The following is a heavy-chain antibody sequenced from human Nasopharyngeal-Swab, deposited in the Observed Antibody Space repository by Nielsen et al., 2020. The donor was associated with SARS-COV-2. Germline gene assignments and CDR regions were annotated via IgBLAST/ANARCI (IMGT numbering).Heavy chain of an antibody. Sequence: WIRKPPGKGLEWIGYIYYSGSTNYNPSLKSRVTISVDTSKNQFSLKLSSVTAADTAVYYCARANTLRITIFRVVSYFDYWGQGTLVTVSS. CDR2: IYYSGST. J-gene: IGHJ4*02. V-gene: IGHV4-59*01. CDR3: ARANTLRITIFRVVSYFDY. D-gene: IGHD3-3*01.